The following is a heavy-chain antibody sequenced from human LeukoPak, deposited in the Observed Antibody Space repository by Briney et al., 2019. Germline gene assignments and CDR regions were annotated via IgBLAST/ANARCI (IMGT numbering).Heavy chain of an antibody. CDR2: ISSSSSYI. D-gene: IGHD1-26*01. CDR3: ARGGGSYLDY. CDR1: GFTFSSYA. Sequence: GRSLRLSCAASGFTFSSYAMHWVRQAPGKGLEWVSSISSSSSYIYYADSVKGRFTISRDNAKNSLYLQMNSLRAEDTAVYYCARGGGSYLDYWGQGTLVTVSS. V-gene: IGHV3-21*01. J-gene: IGHJ4*02.